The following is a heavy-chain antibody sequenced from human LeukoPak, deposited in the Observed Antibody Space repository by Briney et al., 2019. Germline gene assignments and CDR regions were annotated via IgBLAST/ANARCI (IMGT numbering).Heavy chain of an antibody. D-gene: IGHD5-18*01. Sequence: ASVKVSCKASGGTFSSYAISWVRQAPGQGLEWMGGIIPILGTANYAQKFQGRVTITADESTSTAYMELSSLRSEDTAVYYCARCEYSYGCYFDYWGQGTLVTVSS. CDR3: ARCEYSYGCYFDY. V-gene: IGHV1-69*13. CDR1: GGTFSSYA. J-gene: IGHJ4*02. CDR2: IIPILGTA.